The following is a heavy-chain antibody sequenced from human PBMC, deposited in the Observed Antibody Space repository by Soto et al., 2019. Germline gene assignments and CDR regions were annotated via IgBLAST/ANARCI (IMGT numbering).Heavy chain of an antibody. V-gene: IGHV3-53*01. CDR3: ARDLIDTQWYYYGMDV. D-gene: IGHD3-22*01. CDR2: IYSGGST. J-gene: IGHJ6*02. Sequence: PEGALRLSCAASGFTVSSNYMSWVRQAPGKGLEWVSVIYSGGSTYYADSVKGRFTISRDNSKNTLYLQMNSLRAEDTAVYYCARDLIDTQWYYYGMDVWGQGTTVTVSS. CDR1: GFTVSSNY.